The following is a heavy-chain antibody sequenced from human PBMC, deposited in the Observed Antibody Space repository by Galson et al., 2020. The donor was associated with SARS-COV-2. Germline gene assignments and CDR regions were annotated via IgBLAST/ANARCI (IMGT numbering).Heavy chain of an antibody. CDR3: AGDNGGYFDY. D-gene: IGHD3-16*01. CDR2: IYSTGSS. J-gene: IGHJ4*02. V-gene: IGHV4-4*07. CDR1: IGSISGYF. Sequence: GSLRLSCTVSIGSISGYFWSWIRQPAGREPEWIGRIYSTGSSNYNPSLKSRVSMSIDTSKKQFSLKLNSVTAADTAVYYCAGDNGGYFDYWGQGTLVTVSS.